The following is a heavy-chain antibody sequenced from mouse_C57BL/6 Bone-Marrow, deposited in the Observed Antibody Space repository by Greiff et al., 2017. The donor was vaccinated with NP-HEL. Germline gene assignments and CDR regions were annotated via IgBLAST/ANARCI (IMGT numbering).Heavy chain of an antibody. CDR2: IYPGSGST. Sequence: QVQLQQPGAELVKPGASVKMSCKASGYTFTSYWITWVKQRPGQGLEWIGDIYPGSGSTNYNEKFKSKATLTVDTSSSTAYMQLSSLTSEDSAVYYCARPNWDVRGFAYWGQGTLVTVSA. D-gene: IGHD4-1*01. CDR1: GYTFTSYW. V-gene: IGHV1-55*01. J-gene: IGHJ3*01. CDR3: ARPNWDVRGFAY.